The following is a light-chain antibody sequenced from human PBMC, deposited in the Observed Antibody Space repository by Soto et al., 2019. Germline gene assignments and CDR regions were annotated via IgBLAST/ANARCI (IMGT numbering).Light chain of an antibody. J-gene: IGKJ2*01. V-gene: IGKV3-20*01. CDR1: QSVVSSY. Sequence: EIVLTQSPGTLSLSPWERATLSCRASQSVVSSYLAGYQQKPGEAPRLLIDGASSRATGIPDRFSGSGSGADFTLTISGLEPEDFAVYSCQQYGRSSYTFGQGTKLEIK. CDR2: GAS. CDR3: QQYGRSSYT.